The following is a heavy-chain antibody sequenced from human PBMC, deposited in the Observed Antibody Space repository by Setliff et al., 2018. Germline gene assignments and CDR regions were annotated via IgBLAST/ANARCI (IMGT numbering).Heavy chain of an antibody. J-gene: IGHJ5*02. CDR1: GGSFSAYY. D-gene: IGHD3-22*01. CDR2: ISHGGGT. V-gene: IGHV4-34*01. CDR3: ATGDVYDSSAFFSDWFNP. Sequence: LSLTCTVYGGSFSAYYWSWIRQPPGKGLEWIGEISHGGGTNYNPSLKSRVTISIDTSKNLFSLKLTSVTAADTAVYYCATGDVYDSSAFFSDWFNPWGQGTLVTVSS.